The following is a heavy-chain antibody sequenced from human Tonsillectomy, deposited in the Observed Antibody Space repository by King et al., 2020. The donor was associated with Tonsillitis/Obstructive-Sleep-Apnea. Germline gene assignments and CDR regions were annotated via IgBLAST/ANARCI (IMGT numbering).Heavy chain of an antibody. CDR3: ARDLGPIAAARGDPFDI. D-gene: IGHD6-13*01. CDR2: INTYTANP. CDR1: GYTFTRYG. Sequence: VQLVESGSELKEPGASVKVSCKASGYTFTRYGLNWVRQAPGQGLEWMGWINTYTANPRYAQGFTGRFVFFMDTSVSTAYLQISSLKAEDTAVYYCARDLGPIAAARGDPFDIWGQGTMVSVSS. V-gene: IGHV7-4-1*02. J-gene: IGHJ3*02.